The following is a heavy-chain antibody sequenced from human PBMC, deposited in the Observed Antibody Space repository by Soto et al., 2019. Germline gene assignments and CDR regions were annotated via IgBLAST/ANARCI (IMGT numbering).Heavy chain of an antibody. CDR1: GGSISSGDYY. CDR3: ARVPFGDYQLLSYFDY. CDR2: VHYGGST. V-gene: IGHV4-31*03. D-gene: IGHD2-2*01. J-gene: IGHJ4*02. Sequence: SETLSLTCTVSGGSISSGDYYWSWIRQHPGKGLEWIGHVHYGGSTYYNPSLKSRLTLSMDTSKNQFSLKLSSVTAADTALYYCARVPFGDYQLLSYFDYWGQGTLVTVSS.